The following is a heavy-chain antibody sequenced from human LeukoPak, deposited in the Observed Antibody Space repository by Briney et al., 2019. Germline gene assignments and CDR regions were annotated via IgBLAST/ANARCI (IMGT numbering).Heavy chain of an antibody. CDR3: ARHSPSGWYYFDS. J-gene: IGHJ4*02. D-gene: IGHD6-19*01. CDR2: VFTSGSA. Sequence: SETLSLTCTVSGDSLTDFDWSWIHQSAGEGLEQIGEVFTSGSATYNSSLKSRLTISLDKSNNQISLKLISVAASDSAVYYCARHSPSGWYYFDSWGQGALVIVSS. CDR1: GDSLTDFD. V-gene: IGHV4-4*07.